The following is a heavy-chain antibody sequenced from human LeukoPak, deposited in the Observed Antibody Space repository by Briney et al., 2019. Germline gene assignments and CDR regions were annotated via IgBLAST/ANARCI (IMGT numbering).Heavy chain of an antibody. Sequence: GGSLRVSCAASGFTFSNYWINWVRQAPGKGLEWVANIKQDGSETYYVGSVKGRFTISIDNAKNSLFLQMNSLRAEDTAVYYCARVYSSLWPPSFDYWGQGALVTVSS. CDR1: GFTFSNYW. D-gene: IGHD3-22*01. CDR3: ARVYSSLWPPSFDY. CDR2: IKQDGSET. J-gene: IGHJ4*02. V-gene: IGHV3-7*05.